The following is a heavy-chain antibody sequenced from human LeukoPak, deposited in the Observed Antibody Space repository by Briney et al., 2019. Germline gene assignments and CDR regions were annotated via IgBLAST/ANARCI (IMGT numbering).Heavy chain of an antibody. J-gene: IGHJ3*02. Sequence: ASVKVSCKASGYAFTGYYMHWVLQAPGQGLEWMGWINPNSGGTNYAQKFRGRVTMTRDTSITTAYMELSSLRSDDTAVYYCARALRWDSSSAFDIWGQGTMVTVSS. CDR1: GYAFTGYY. D-gene: IGHD6-19*01. CDR3: ARALRWDSSSAFDI. V-gene: IGHV1-2*02. CDR2: INPNSGGT.